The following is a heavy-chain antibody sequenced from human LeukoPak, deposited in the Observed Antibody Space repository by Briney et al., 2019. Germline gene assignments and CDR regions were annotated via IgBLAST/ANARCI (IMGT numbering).Heavy chain of an antibody. D-gene: IGHD6-13*01. J-gene: IGHJ1*01. Sequence: GGSLRLSCAASGFTFSSNWMSWVRQAPGKGLEWVANIKQDGSEKYYVDSVKGRFTISRDNAKNSLYLQMNSLRAEDTAVYYCARDPPLITAAGSRYFQHWGQGTLVTVSS. CDR3: ARDPPLITAAGSRYFQH. V-gene: IGHV3-7*01. CDR2: IKQDGSEK. CDR1: GFTFSSNW.